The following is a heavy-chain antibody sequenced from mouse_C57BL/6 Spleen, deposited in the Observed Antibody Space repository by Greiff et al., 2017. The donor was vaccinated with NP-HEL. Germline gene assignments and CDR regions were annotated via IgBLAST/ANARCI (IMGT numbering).Heavy chain of an antibody. D-gene: IGHD2-2*01. CDR3: TRGYDGSPWFAY. CDR2: IDPEDGDT. Sequence: EVQLQQSGAELVRPGASVKLSCTASGFNIKDYYMHWVKQRPEQGLEWIGRIDPEDGDTESAPKFQGKATMTADTSSNTAYLQLSSLTSEDTAVYYCTRGYDGSPWFAYWGQGTLVTGSA. V-gene: IGHV14-1*01. J-gene: IGHJ3*01. CDR1: GFNIKDYY.